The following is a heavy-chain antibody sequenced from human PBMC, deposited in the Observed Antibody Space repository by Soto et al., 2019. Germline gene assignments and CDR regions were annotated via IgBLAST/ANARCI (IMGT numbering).Heavy chain of an antibody. Sequence: SSETLSLTXTVSGGSVSSGSYYWSRIRQPPGKGLEWIGYIYYSGSTNYNPSLKSRVTISVDTSKNQFSLKLSSVTAADTAVYYCARHRIQLWKWDYYYYGMDVWGQGTTVTVS. CDR3: ARHRIQLWKWDYYYYGMDV. V-gene: IGHV4-61*01. J-gene: IGHJ6*02. CDR2: IYYSGST. D-gene: IGHD5-18*01. CDR1: GGSVSSGSYY.